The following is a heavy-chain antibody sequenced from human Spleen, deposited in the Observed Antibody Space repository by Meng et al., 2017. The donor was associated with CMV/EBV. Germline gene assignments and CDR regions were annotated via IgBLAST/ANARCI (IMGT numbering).Heavy chain of an antibody. CDR2: VYINDNT. J-gene: IGHJ4*02. CDR3: ATGSGDFDH. D-gene: IGHD1-26*01. V-gene: IGHV4-4*07. CDR1: VGYIKNWF. Sequence: QVQVQEPGPGVVKPSESLSLTCTGSVGYIKNWFWSWIRQPAGKKLEWIGRVYINDNTNYNPSFRSRVIMSVDASNNQFSLKLTSVTAADTAVYYCATGSGDFDHWGQGTLVTVSS.